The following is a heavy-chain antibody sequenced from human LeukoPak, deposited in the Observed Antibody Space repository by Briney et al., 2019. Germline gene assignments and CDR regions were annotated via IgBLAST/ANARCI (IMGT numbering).Heavy chain of an antibody. V-gene: IGHV5-51*01. Sequence: GESLNISCKGSGYSFTNYWIGWVRQMPGKGLEWMAFIYPGDSDTRYSPPFQGQVTISADKSISIAYLQWSSLKASDTAMYYCARGGYGGNRYYFDYWGQGNLVTVSS. J-gene: IGHJ4*02. CDR3: ARGGYGGNRYYFDY. D-gene: IGHD4-23*01. CDR2: IYPGDSDT. CDR1: GYSFTNYW.